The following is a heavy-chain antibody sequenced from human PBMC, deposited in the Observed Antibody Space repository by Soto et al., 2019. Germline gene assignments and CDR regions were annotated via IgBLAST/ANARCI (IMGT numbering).Heavy chain of an antibody. CDR3: ATQSYYDFWSGYPSHHDAFDT. Sequence: PGDSLKISCKGSGYSFTSYWIGWVRQMPGKGLEWMGIIYPGDSDTRYSPSFQGQVTISADKSISTAYLQWSSLKASDTAMYYCATQSYYDFWSGYPSHHDAFDTWGQGTMVTV. V-gene: IGHV5-51*01. CDR1: GYSFTSYW. J-gene: IGHJ3*02. D-gene: IGHD3-3*01. CDR2: IYPGDSDT.